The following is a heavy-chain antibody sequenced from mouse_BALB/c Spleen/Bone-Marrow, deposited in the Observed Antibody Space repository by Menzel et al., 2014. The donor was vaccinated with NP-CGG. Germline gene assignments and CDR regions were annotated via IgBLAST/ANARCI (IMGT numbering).Heavy chain of an antibody. J-gene: IGHJ4*01. Sequence: VQLKHPGAELVKPGASVKLSCTASGFNIEDTYMHWVKQRPEQGLEWIGRIDPANGNTKYDPKFQGKATITADTSSNTAYLQLSSLTSEDTAVYYCAEITTAAYYVMDYWGQGTSVTVSS. D-gene: IGHD1-2*01. CDR2: IDPANGNT. V-gene: IGHV14-3*02. CDR3: AEITTAAYYVMDY. CDR1: GFNIEDTY.